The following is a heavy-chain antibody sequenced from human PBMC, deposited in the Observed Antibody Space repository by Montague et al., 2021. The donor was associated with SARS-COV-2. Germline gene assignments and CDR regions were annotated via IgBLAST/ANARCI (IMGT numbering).Heavy chain of an antibody. CDR2: IYYSGST. J-gene: IGHJ4*02. Sequence: SETLSLTCTVSGGSVSSGGYYWSWIRQPPGKGLEWIGYIYYSGSTNYYPSLKSRVTISLDTSKNQFSLKLTSVTAADTAVYYCARVSLAAAATRSDYWGQGTLVTVSS. V-gene: IGHV4-61*08. CDR1: GGSVSSGGYY. CDR3: ARVSLAAAATRSDY. D-gene: IGHD6-13*01.